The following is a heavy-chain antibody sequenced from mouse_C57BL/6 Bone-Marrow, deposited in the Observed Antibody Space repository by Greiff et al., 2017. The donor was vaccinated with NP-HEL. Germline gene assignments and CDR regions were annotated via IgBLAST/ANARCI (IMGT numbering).Heavy chain of an antibody. CDR2: IFPGSGST. V-gene: IGHV1-75*01. Sequence: QVQLQQSGPELVKPGASVKISCKASGYTFTDYYINWVKQRPGQGLEWIGWIFPGSGSTYYNETFKGKATLTVDKSSSTAYMLLSSLTSEDSAVYFCATPCYYYGSPYFDYWGQGTTLTVSS. CDR3: ATPCYYYGSPYFDY. D-gene: IGHD1-1*01. J-gene: IGHJ2*01. CDR1: GYTFTDYY.